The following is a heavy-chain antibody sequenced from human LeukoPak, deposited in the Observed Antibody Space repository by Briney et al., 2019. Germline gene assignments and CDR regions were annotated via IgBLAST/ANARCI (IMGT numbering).Heavy chain of an antibody. Sequence: WMVPINPNSAATAYAQNFQGRVTMTRDTSISTAYMELSSLKSDDTAVYYCAKIGSSHDFDYWGQGTLITVSS. CDR3: AKIGSSHDFDY. J-gene: IGHJ4*02. V-gene: IGHV1-2*06. CDR2: INPNSAAT. D-gene: IGHD1-26*01.